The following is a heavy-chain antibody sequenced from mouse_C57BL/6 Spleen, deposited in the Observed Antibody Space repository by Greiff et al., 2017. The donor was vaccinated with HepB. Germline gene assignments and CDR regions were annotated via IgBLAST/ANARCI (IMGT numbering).Heavy chain of an antibody. Sequence: EVQGVESGGGLVKPGGSLKLSCAASGFTFSSYAMSWVRQTPEKRLEWVATISDGGSYTYYPDNVKGRFTISRDNAKNNLYLQMSHLKSEDTAMYYCARDRYDYDRYFDVWGTGTTVTVSS. J-gene: IGHJ1*03. D-gene: IGHD2-4*01. CDR2: ISDGGSYT. CDR1: GFTFSSYA. V-gene: IGHV5-4*01. CDR3: ARDRYDYDRYFDV.